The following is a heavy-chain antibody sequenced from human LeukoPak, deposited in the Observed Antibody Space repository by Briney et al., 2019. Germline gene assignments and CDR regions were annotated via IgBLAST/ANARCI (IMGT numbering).Heavy chain of an antibody. CDR2: IYHSGST. V-gene: IGHV4-30-2*01. CDR1: GGSISSGGYS. CDR3: ARYYYTLSGYFDY. J-gene: IGHJ4*02. Sequence: SETLSLTCTVSGGSISSGGYSWRWIRQPPGKGLEWIGYIYHSGSTYYNPSLKSRVTISVDRSKNQFSLKLSSVTAADTAVYYCARYYYTLSGYFDYWGQGTLVTVSS. D-gene: IGHD3-10*01.